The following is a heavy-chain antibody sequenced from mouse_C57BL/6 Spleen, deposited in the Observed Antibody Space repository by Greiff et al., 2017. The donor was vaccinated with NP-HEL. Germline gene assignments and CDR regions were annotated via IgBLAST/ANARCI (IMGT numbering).Heavy chain of an antibody. CDR2: IYPGSGNT. CDR1: GYTFTDYY. V-gene: IGHV1-76*01. Sequence: QVQLKESGAELVRPGASVKLSCKASGYTFTDYYINWVKQRPGQGLEWIARIYPGSGNTYYNEKFKGKATLTAEKSSSTAYMQLSSLTSEDSAVYFCAREGGLITTVVADWYFDVWGTGTTVTVSS. J-gene: IGHJ1*03. CDR3: AREGGLITTVVADWYFDV. D-gene: IGHD1-1*01.